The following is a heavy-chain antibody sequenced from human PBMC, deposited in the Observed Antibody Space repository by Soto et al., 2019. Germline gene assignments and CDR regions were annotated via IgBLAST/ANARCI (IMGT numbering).Heavy chain of an antibody. CDR2: INAGNGNT. J-gene: IGHJ4*02. CDR1: GYTFTSYA. Sequence: GASVKVSCKASGYTFTSYAMHWVRQAPGQRLEWMGWINAGNGNTKYSQKFQGRVTITRDTSASTAYMELRSLRSDDTAVYYCARDSSGWFSDYWGQGTLVTVSS. V-gene: IGHV1-3*01. D-gene: IGHD6-19*01. CDR3: ARDSSGWFSDY.